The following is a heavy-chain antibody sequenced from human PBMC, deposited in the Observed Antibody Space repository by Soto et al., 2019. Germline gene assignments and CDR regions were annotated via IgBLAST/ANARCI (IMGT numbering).Heavy chain of an antibody. CDR1: GVSIVSSSW. CDR3: TRGLFSGSFYSGGWYYFDS. CDR2: IYHSGSI. V-gene: IGHV4-4*02. Sequence: SETLSLTCDVSGVSIVSSSWWSWVRQSPGQGLEWVGEIYHSGSINYNPSLKNRVTISTMSSNQLSLEMSSVTAADTAVYYCTRGLFSGSFYSGGWYYFDSWGQGTMVTVSS. J-gene: IGHJ4*02. D-gene: IGHD1-26*01.